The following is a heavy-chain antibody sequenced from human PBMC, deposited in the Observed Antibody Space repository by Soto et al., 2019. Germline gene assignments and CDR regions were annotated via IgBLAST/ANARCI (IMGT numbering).Heavy chain of an antibody. CDR3: ARESWRGPFDY. D-gene: IGHD3-3*01. J-gene: IGHJ4*02. CDR1: GFTFSSYG. V-gene: IGHV3-33*01. CDR2: IWYDGSNK. Sequence: QVQLVESGGGVVQPGGSLRLSCAASGFTFSSYGMHWVRQAPGKGLEWVAVIWYDGSNKYCADSVKGRLTISRDNSKNTLYLQMSSRTAEDTAVYYCARESWRGPFDYWGKGTLVTVSS.